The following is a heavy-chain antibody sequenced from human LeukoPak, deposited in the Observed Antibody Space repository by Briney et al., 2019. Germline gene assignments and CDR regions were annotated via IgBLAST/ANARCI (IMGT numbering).Heavy chain of an antibody. J-gene: IGHJ3*02. D-gene: IGHD3-22*01. V-gene: IGHV3-23*01. Sequence: PGGSLRLSCTASGFTFTSYAMGWVRQAPGKGLEWVSAISGSGGSTYYADSVKGRFTISRDNSKNTLYLQMNSLRAEDTAVYYCAKEGDSSGYYGRQAFDIWGQGTMVTVSS. CDR1: GFTFTSYA. CDR2: ISGSGGST. CDR3: AKEGDSSGYYGRQAFDI.